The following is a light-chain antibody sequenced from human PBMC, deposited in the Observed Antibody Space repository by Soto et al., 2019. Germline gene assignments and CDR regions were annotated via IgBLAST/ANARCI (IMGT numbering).Light chain of an antibody. CDR3: QQYGSSPPVT. Sequence: EIVLTQSPATLSLSPGERATLSCGASQSVSRNYLAWFQQKPGLAPRLVIYDASTRATGIPDRFSGSGSGTDFTLTISRLEPEDFAVYYCQQYGSSPPVTSGGGTKVEIK. CDR1: QSVSRNY. CDR2: DAS. J-gene: IGKJ4*01. V-gene: IGKV3D-20*01.